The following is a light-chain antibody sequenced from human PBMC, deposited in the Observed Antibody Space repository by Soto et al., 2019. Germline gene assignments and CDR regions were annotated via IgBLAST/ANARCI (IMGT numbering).Light chain of an antibody. CDR3: QQYYSTPMYT. J-gene: IGKJ2*01. CDR2: WAS. V-gene: IGKV4-1*01. CDR1: QSVLYSSNNKNY. Sequence: IVMTPSPDSLAVSLGERATINCKSSQSVLYSSNNKNYLAWYQQKPGQPPKLLIYWASTRESGVPDRFSGSGSGTDVTLTISSLQAEDVAVYYCQQYYSTPMYTFGQGTKLEIK.